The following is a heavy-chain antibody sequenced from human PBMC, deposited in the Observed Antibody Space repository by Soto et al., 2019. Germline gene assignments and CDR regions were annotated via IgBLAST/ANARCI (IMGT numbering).Heavy chain of an antibody. CDR2: IIPIFDTA. V-gene: IGHV1-69*12. J-gene: IGHJ5*02. Sequence: QVQLVQSGAEVKKPGSSVKVSCKASGGTLGDYTINWVRQAPGQGLEWMGGIIPIFDTANYAQKFQGRVTITADASTSTVSMELSSLRSXXXXXXXXXXXXDTSNLYHWFDPGGQGTLVTVSS. D-gene: IGHD2-2*01. CDR1: GGTLGDYT. CDR3: XXXXDTSNLYHWFDP.